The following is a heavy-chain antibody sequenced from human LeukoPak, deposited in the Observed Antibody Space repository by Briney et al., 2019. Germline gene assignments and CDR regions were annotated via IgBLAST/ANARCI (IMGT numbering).Heavy chain of an antibody. CDR3: ARAADITIFGVVGYAFDI. Sequence: GASVKVSCKASGYTFTSYDINWVRQATGQGLEWMGWMNPNSGNTGYTQKFQGRVTITRNTSISTAYMELSSLRSEDTAVYYCARAADITIFGVVGYAFDIWGQGTMVTVSS. D-gene: IGHD3-3*01. CDR2: MNPNSGNT. J-gene: IGHJ3*02. V-gene: IGHV1-8*03. CDR1: GYTFTSYD.